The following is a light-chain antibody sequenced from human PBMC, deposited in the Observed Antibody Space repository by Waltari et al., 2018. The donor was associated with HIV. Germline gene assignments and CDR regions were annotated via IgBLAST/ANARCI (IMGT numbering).Light chain of an antibody. V-gene: IGLV2-14*01. Sequence: QSALTQPASVSGSPGQSITISCTGTRGDVGGYNYVSWYPQHPDKAPKLVIFEVNKRPSGVSNRFSGSKSGNTASLTISGLQAEDEADYYCSSYTSSRTLVFGGGTKLTVL. J-gene: IGLJ3*02. CDR1: RGDVGGYNY. CDR2: EVN. CDR3: SSYTSSRTLV.